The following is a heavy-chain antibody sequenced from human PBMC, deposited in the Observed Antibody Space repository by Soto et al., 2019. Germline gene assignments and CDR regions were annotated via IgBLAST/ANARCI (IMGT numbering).Heavy chain of an antibody. D-gene: IGHD2-21*02. V-gene: IGHV3-23*01. CDR2: SSDSGDTT. Sequence: GGSLRLSCAASGFTFSSYTMNWVRQAPGKGLEWVSGSSDSGDTTYYADSVKGRLTFSRDNSKNTLYLQINSLRAEDTAVYYCAKKNSDCNYSDYWGQGTLVTVSS. CDR3: AKKNSDCNYSDY. CDR1: GFTFSSYT. J-gene: IGHJ4*02.